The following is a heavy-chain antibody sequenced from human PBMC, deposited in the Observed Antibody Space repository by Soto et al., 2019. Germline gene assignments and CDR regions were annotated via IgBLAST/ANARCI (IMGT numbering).Heavy chain of an antibody. CDR1: GGIFSSYA. CDR3: ARCLVVPAATGTAYGQHGDPYYYFYGMDV. V-gene: IGHV1-69*06. D-gene: IGHD2-2*01. Sequence: QVQLVQSGAEVRKPGSSVKVSCKASGGIFSSYAISWVRQAPGQGLEWMGGIIPMFGTAKYAQKFQGRVTITADISTSTAYMELSSLRSEDTAVYYCARCLVVPAATGTAYGQHGDPYYYFYGMDVWGQGTTATVSS. CDR2: IIPMFGTA. J-gene: IGHJ6*02.